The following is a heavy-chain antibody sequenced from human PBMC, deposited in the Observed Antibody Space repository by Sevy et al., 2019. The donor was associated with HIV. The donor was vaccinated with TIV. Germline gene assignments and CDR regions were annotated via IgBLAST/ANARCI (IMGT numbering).Heavy chain of an antibody. D-gene: IGHD1-26*01. CDR1: GYIFGIYD. Sequence: ASVKVSCKASGYIFGIYDISWVRQAPGQGLQWMGWINPDSGDTNYALKLQGRVTMTTDTSTRTSYMGLSSLTSDDAGVYYCARGRAPDNGRYYFDSWAQGTLVTVSS. V-gene: IGHV1-18*01. CDR2: INPDSGDT. J-gene: IGHJ4*02. CDR3: ARGRAPDNGRYYFDS.